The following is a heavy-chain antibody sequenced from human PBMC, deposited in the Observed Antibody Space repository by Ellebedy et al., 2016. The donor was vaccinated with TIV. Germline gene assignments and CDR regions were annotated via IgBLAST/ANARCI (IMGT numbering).Heavy chain of an antibody. V-gene: IGHV1-8*01. CDR3: ARPTEILAAAGLYYGMEV. CDR2: MNPKSGKT. Sequence: ASVKVSCKASGYTFTIYDINWVRQATGQGLEWMGWMNPKSGKTVYAQKFQGKFTMTRNTSISTAYMELNSLRSEDTAVYYCARPTEILAAAGLYYGMEVWGQGTKVTVSS. J-gene: IGHJ6*02. D-gene: IGHD6-13*01. CDR1: GYTFTIYD.